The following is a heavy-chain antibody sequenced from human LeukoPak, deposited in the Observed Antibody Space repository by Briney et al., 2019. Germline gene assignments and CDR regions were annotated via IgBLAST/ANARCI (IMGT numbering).Heavy chain of an antibody. J-gene: IGHJ4*02. CDR2: ISSSGGAM. Sequence: GGSLRLSCAASGSTFSSYEMNWVRQAPGKGLEWLSYISSSGGAMYYADSVKGRFTIARDNAKNSLYLQMSSLRVEDTAVYYCARSWGSSSVFDYWGQGTLVTVSS. V-gene: IGHV3-48*03. D-gene: IGHD6-6*01. CDR1: GSTFSSYE. CDR3: ARSWGSSSVFDY.